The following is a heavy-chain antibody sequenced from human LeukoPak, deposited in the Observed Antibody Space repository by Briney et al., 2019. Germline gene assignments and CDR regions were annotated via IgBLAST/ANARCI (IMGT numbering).Heavy chain of an antibody. D-gene: IGHD6-13*01. J-gene: IGHJ4*02. V-gene: IGHV3-30*04. CDR2: ISYDGSNK. Sequence: PGGSLRLSCAASGFTFSSYAIHWVRQAPGKGLEWVAVISYDGSNKYYADSVKGRFTISRDNSKNTLYLQMNSLRAEDTAVYYCARDGRGVSQQLVSCYFDYWGQGTLVAVSS. CDR3: ARDGRGVSQQLVSCYFDY. CDR1: GFTFSSYA.